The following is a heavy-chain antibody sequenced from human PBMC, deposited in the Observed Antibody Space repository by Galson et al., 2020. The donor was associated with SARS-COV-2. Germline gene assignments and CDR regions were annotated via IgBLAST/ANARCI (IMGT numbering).Heavy chain of an antibody. CDR1: GYTFTNYE. J-gene: IGHJ5*02. CDR2: MNPNSGNT. D-gene: IGHD4-17*01. V-gene: IGHV1-8*01. Sequence: ASVKVSCKASGYTFTNYEINWVRQPPGQGLEWMGWMNPNSGNTGFAQKFQGRVTMTRTTPLSTAYMELNRLKSEDTAVYYCARSYDDFATWFDPWGQGTLVIVSS. CDR3: ARSYDDFATWFDP.